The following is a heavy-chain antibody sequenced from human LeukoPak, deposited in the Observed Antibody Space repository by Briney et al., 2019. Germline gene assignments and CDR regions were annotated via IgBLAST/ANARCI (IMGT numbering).Heavy chain of an antibody. CDR3: ATVKVGAARDNYYFDY. V-gene: IGHV1-24*01. Sequence: GASVKVSCKVSGYTLTELSMHWVRQAPGKGLEWMGGFDPEDGETIYAQKFQGRVTMTEDTSTDTAYMELSSLRSEDTAVYYCATVKVGAARDNYYFDYWGQGTLVTVSS. CDR2: FDPEDGET. D-gene: IGHD6-25*01. J-gene: IGHJ4*02. CDR1: GYTLTELS.